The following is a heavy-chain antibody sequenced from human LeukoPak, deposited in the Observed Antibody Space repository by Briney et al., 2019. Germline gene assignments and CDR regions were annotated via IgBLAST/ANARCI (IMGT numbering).Heavy chain of an antibody. V-gene: IGHV4-59*11. CDR3: ARHSPDMDGMDV. J-gene: IGHJ6*02. CDR1: GGTISSHY. CDR2: IYYRGNT. D-gene: IGHD2-15*01. Sequence: SETLSLTCTVSGGTISSHYWSWIRLTPGEGLEWIGHIYYRGNTNYNPSLESRVTISLDTSKNLFSLTMTSATAADTAVYFCARHSPDMDGMDVWGQGTTVTVSS.